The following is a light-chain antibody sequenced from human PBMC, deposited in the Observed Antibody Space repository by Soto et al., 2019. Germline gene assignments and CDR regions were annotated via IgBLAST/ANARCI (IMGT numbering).Light chain of an antibody. CDR2: QVT. CDR3: TSYSSSDIFYV. V-gene: IGLV2-14*01. Sequence: QSALTQPASVSGSPGQSITISCTGTSSDIGGYYYVSWYQHHPDKAPKLLIYQVTNRPSRVSNRVSGSKSGNTASLTISGLQADDEADYYCTSYSSSDIFYVFGTATKLTVL. CDR1: SSDIGGYYY. J-gene: IGLJ1*01.